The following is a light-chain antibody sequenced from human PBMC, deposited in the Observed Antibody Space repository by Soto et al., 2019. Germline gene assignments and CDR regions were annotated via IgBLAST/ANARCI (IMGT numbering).Light chain of an antibody. CDR2: SVS. V-gene: IGLV2-14*01. CDR1: SSDVGGFNY. J-gene: IGLJ3*02. CDR3: SSYTSSTTRV. Sequence: QSALTQPASVSGSPGQSITISCTGTSSDVGGFNYVSWYQQYPGKAPKLMIYSVSNRPSGVSNRFSGSKSGNTASLTISGLQAEDEADYYCSSYTSSTTRVFGGGIKVTVL.